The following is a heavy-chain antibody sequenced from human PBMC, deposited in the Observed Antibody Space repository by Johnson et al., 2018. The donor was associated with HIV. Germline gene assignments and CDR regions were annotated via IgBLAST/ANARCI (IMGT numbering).Heavy chain of an antibody. J-gene: IGHJ3*02. V-gene: IGHV3-30*04. Sequence: QMQLVESGGGVVQPGRSLRLSCAASGFTFSSYAMHWVRQAPGKGLEWVAVISYDGSNKYYADYVKGRFTISRDNSKNTLYLQMNSLRAEDTAVYYCAREKIRAFDIWGQGTMVTVSS. CDR2: ISYDGSNK. CDR1: GFTFSSYA. CDR3: AREKIRAFDI.